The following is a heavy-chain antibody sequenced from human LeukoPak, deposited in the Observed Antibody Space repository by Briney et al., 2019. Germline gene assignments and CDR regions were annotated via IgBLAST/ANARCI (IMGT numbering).Heavy chain of an antibody. CDR2: IRYDGINK. V-gene: IGHV3-30*02. Sequence: PWGSLRLSCAASGFTFSSYGMHWVRQAPGKGLEWVAFIRYDGINKYYADSVKGRFTISRDNSKNTLYLQMNSLRAEDTAVYYCAKDLAPDYWGQGTLVTVSS. CDR3: AKDLAPDY. J-gene: IGHJ4*02. CDR1: GFTFSSYG.